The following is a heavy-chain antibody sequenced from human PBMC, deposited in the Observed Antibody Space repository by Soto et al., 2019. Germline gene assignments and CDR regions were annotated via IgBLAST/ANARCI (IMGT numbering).Heavy chain of an antibody. D-gene: IGHD1-1*01. Sequence: GECLKISCKGSGYSFTSYWISWVRQMPGKGLEWMGRIDPSDSYTNYSPSFQGHVTISADKSISTAYLQWSSLKASDTAMYYCARQAGTTYYYGMDVWGQGTTVTVSS. J-gene: IGHJ6*02. CDR3: ARQAGTTYYYGMDV. V-gene: IGHV5-10-1*01. CDR2: IDPSDSYT. CDR1: GYSFTSYW.